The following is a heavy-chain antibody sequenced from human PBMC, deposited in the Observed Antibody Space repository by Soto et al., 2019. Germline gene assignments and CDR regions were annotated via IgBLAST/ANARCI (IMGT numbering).Heavy chain of an antibody. CDR2: MSYDGTTK. D-gene: IGHD3-10*01. Sequence: QVQLVESGGGVVQPGRSLRLSCTASGFIFSNYVMYWVRQAPGKGLEWVAFMSYDGTTKSYADSVKGRFTISRENSQTDLYLQMHSLRPEDTCVYYCAREVLWSRYFDYWGQGSLVTVSS. V-gene: IGHV3-30-3*01. J-gene: IGHJ4*02. CDR1: GFIFSNYV. CDR3: AREVLWSRYFDY.